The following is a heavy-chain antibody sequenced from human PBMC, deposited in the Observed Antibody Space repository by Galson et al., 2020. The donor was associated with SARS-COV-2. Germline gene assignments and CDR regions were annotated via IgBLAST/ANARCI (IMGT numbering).Heavy chain of an antibody. Sequence: GGSLRLSCAASGFTFSSYGMHWVRQTPGKGLEWVAVISSDGNHKYYVDSGRGRFTISRDNSGNTLYLQMNSLRVEDTALYYCAKVRDDYARGVLDSWGQGTLVTVSS. J-gene: IGHJ4*02. D-gene: IGHD3-10*01. CDR3: AKVRDDYARGVLDS. CDR1: GFTFSSYG. CDR2: ISSDGNHK. V-gene: IGHV3-30*18.